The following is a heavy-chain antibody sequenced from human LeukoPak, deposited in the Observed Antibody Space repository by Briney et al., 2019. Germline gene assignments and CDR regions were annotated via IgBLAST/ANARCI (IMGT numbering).Heavy chain of an antibody. V-gene: IGHV3-43*01. CDR1: GFTFDDYT. CDR2: ISWDGGST. D-gene: IGHD5-18*01. J-gene: IGHJ3*02. Sequence: PGGSLRLSCAASGFTFDDYTMHWVRQAPGKGLEWVSLISWDGGSTYYADSVKGRFTISRDNSKNSLYLQMNSLRTEDTALYYCAKGGYSYGRDAFDIWGQGTMVTVSS. CDR3: AKGGYSYGRDAFDI.